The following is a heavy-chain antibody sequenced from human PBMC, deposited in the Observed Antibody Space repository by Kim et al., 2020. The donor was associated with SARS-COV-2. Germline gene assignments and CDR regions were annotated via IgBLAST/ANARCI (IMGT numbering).Heavy chain of an antibody. Sequence: ASVKVSCNASGYTFTSYHIHWVRQAPGQGLEWMAIINPYDGSTNSAQRFQGRVSVTRDTSTTTVYMELSSLRSDDTAVYYCARGGREDIDYWGQGTLVTV. CDR1: GYTFTSYH. J-gene: IGHJ4*02. V-gene: IGHV1-46*01. CDR3: ARGGREDIDY. D-gene: IGHD3-16*01. CDR2: INPYDGST.